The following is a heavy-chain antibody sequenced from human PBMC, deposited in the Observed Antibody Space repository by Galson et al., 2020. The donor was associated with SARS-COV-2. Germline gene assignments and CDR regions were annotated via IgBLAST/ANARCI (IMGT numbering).Heavy chain of an antibody. V-gene: IGHV5-51*01. J-gene: IGHJ4*02. CDR2: IYPGDSDT. CDR3: ARLHEDNIVVVPSAPPDY. Sequence: KIGESLKISRKGSGYSFTSYWIGWVRQMPGKGLEWMGIIYPGDSDTRYSPSFQGQVTISADKSISTAYLQWSSLKASDTAMYYCARLHEDNIVVVPSAPPDYWGQGTLVTVSS. D-gene: IGHD2-2*01. CDR1: GYSFTSYW.